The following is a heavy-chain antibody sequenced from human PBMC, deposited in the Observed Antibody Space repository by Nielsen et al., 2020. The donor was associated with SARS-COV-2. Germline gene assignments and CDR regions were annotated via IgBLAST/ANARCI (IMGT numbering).Heavy chain of an antibody. CDR1: GFTFSSLW. Sequence: GESLKISCAASGFTFSSLWMSWVRQVPGKGPEWVADIKPDGSEKVYVDSVKGRFTISRDNSNSTLYLQMNNLQPDDTAIYYCARFRGTINSSDYWGQGTLVTVSS. CDR2: IKPDGSEK. V-gene: IGHV3-7*01. D-gene: IGHD1-26*01. J-gene: IGHJ4*02. CDR3: ARFRGTINSSDY.